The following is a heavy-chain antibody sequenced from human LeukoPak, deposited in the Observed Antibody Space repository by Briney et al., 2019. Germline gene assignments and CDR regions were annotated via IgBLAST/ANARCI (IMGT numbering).Heavy chain of an antibody. CDR1: GFTFSSYD. Sequence: GGSLRLSCAASGFTFSSYDMHWVRQAPGKGLEWVAFIRYDGFNKYYADSVKGRFTISRDNSKNTLYLQMNSLRAEDTAVYYCAKDRDSSGYYYLVWGQGTLDTVSS. V-gene: IGHV3-30*02. J-gene: IGHJ4*02. CDR2: IRYDGFNK. CDR3: AKDRDSSGYYYLV. D-gene: IGHD3-22*01.